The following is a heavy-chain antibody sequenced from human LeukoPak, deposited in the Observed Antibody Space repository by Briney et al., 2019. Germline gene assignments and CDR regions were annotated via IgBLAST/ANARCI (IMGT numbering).Heavy chain of an antibody. J-gene: IGHJ4*02. CDR1: GGTFSSYA. CDR2: IIPILGIA. D-gene: IGHD6-13*01. Sequence: GASVKVSCKASGGTFSSYAISWVRQAPGQGLEWMGGIIPILGIANYAQKFQGRVTITADKSTSTAYMELSSLRSEDTAVYYCARDGSEAAADDYWGQGTLVTVSS. CDR3: ARDGSEAAADDY. V-gene: IGHV1-69*10.